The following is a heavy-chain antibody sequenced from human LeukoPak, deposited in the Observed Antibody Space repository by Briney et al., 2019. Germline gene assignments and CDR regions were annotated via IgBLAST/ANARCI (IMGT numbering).Heavy chain of an antibody. Sequence: ASQTLSLTCTVSGGSISSSSYYWGWIRQPPGKGLEWIGSIYYSGSTYYNPSLKSRVTISVDTSKNQFSLKLSSVTAADTAVYYCARDSGEWLVRDYYYGLDVWGQGTTVTVSS. D-gene: IGHD6-19*01. CDR3: ARDSGEWLVRDYYYGLDV. CDR1: GGSISSSSYY. CDR2: IYYSGST. J-gene: IGHJ6*02. V-gene: IGHV4-39*07.